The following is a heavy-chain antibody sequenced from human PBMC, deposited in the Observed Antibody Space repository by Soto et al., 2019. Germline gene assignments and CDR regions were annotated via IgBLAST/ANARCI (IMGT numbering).Heavy chain of an antibody. Sequence: QVHLEQSGAEVKKPGSSVKVSCKFSGGTFSSYVIIWVRHAPGQVLEWMGGIIPVSGTANYAQKFHGRVTISADAATNTAYMELRSVRFDDTAVYYCATVDRSVALVGWFDPWGQGTLVTVSS. CDR2: IIPVSGTA. D-gene: IGHD2-8*02. J-gene: IGHJ5*02. V-gene: IGHV1-69*01. CDR3: ATVDRSVALVGWFDP. CDR1: GGTFSSYV.